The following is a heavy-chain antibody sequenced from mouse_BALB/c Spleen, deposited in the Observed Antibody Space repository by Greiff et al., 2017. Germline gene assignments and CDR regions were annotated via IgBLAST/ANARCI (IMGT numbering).Heavy chain of an antibody. J-gene: IGHJ2*01. D-gene: IGHD1-2*01. CDR3: ASVTTASYYFDY. CDR2: IYPGSGST. V-gene: IGHV1-77*01. Sequence: QVHVKQSGPELVKPGASVKMSCKASGYTFTDYVISWVKQRTGQGLEWIGEIYPGSGSTYYNEKFKGKATLTSDKSSNTAYMQLSSLTSEDSAVYFCASVTTASYYFDYWGQGTTLTVSS. CDR1: GYTFTDYV.